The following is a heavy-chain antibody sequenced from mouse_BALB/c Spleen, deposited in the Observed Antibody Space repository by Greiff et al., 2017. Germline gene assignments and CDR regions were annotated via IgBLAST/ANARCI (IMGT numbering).Heavy chain of an antibody. D-gene: IGHD1-3*01. J-gene: IGHJ3*01. CDR1: GFTFSSYA. CDR2: ISSGGSYT. V-gene: IGHV5-9-3*01. Sequence: EVMLVESGGGLVKPGGSLKLSCAASGFTFSSYAMSWVRQTPEKRLEWVATISSGGSYTYYPDSVKGRFTISRDNAKNTLYLQMSSLRSEDTAMYYCARHEVKESFAYWGQGTLVTVSA. CDR3: ARHEVKESFAY.